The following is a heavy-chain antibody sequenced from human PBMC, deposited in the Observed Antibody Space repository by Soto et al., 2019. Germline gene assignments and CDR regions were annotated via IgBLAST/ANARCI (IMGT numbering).Heavy chain of an antibody. V-gene: IGHV1-18*04. CDR1: GYTCTGYY. CDR2: ISAYNGNT. D-gene: IGHD3-16*02. J-gene: IGHJ3*02. CDR3: ARISRSYYDYIWGSYRYYPDAFDI. Sequence: ASVKVSCKASGYTCTGYYMHWVRQAPGQGLEWMGWISAYNGNTNYAQKLQGRVTMTTDTSTSTAYMELRSLRSDDTAVYYCARISRSYYDYIWGSYRYYPDAFDIWGQGTMVTVSS.